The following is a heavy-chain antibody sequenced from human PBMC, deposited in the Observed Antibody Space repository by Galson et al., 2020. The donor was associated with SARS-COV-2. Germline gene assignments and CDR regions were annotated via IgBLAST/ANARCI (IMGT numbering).Heavy chain of an antibody. D-gene: IGHD3-10*01. V-gene: IGHV3-30*18. J-gene: IGHJ6*02. CDR2: ISYDGSNK. CDR3: AKDHLKGDYYGSGSYYNPLGIYYYYGMDV. CDR1: GFTFSSYG. Sequence: GGSLRLSCAASGFTFSSYGMHWVRQAPGKGLEWVAVISYDGSNKYYADSVKGRFTISRDNSKNTLYLQMNSLRAEDTAVYYCAKDHLKGDYYGSGSYYNPLGIYYYYGMDVWGQGTTVTVSS.